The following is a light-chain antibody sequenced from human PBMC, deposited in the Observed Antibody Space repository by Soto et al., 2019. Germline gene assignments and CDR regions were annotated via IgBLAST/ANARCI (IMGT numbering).Light chain of an antibody. CDR2: DAS. J-gene: IGKJ1*01. Sequence: ILMTQSPATLSVSPGERATLSCRASQSVSNNLAWYQQKPGQAPRLLIYDASTRATGIPARFSGSGSGTEFXXXXSXXXSEDFAVYYCQQYNNWPPWTFGQGTKVEIK. CDR1: QSVSNN. V-gene: IGKV3-15*01. CDR3: QQYNNWPPWT.